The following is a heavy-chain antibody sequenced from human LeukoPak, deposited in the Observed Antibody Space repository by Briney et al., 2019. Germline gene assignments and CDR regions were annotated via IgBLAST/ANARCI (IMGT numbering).Heavy chain of an antibody. CDR1: GGSISSGDYY. CDR2: INHSGST. V-gene: IGHV4-39*07. Sequence: SETLSLTCTVSGGSISSGDYYWSWIRQPPGKGLEWIGEINHSGSTNYNPSLKSRVTISVDTSKNQFSLKLSSVTAADTAVYYCARAQQFESGWGQGTLVTVSS. CDR3: ARAQQFESG. J-gene: IGHJ4*02. D-gene: IGHD6-13*01.